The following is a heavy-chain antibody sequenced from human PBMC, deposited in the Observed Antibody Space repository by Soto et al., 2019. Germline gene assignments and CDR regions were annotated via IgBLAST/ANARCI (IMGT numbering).Heavy chain of an antibody. V-gene: IGHV1-18*04. CDR2: ISTYNGNT. CDR1: GYTFTSYG. Sequence: QVQLVQSGAEVKKPGASVKVSCKASGYTFTSYGISWVRQAPGQGLEWMGWISTYNGNTNYAQKTQGRVTMTTDTAPTTAYMELRSLRSDDTAVYYCARDGQTTMVRGVRGGSYNYYGMDVWGQGTTVTVSS. CDR3: ARDGQTTMVRGVRGGSYNYYGMDV. J-gene: IGHJ6*02. D-gene: IGHD3-10*01.